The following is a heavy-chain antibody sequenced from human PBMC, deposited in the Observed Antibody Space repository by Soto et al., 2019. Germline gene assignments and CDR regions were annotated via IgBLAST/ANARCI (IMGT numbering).Heavy chain of an antibody. CDR3: AREEVGYCGGGNCYTPGGMDV. Sequence: QVQLVESGGDVVQPGRSLRLSCTASGFTFSNYGIHWVRQAPGKGLEWVAVIWNDGSNKYYADSVKGRFTMSRDNSEDTLYLQMNSLRADDRAVYYCAREEVGYCGGGNCYTPGGMDVWGQGTTVTVSS. CDR2: IWNDGSNK. D-gene: IGHD2-15*01. CDR1: GFTFSNYG. J-gene: IGHJ6*02. V-gene: IGHV3-33*01.